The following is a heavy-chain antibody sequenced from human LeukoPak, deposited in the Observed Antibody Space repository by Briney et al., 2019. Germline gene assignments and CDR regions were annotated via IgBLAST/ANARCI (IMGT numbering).Heavy chain of an antibody. Sequence: SETLSLTFTVSGGSISSGPYYWGWIRQPPGKGLEWIGNIYYGENTYYNPSLKSRVTISIDTSKNQFSLKLSSVTAADTAVYYCARSRAYYGSGSYYFGAKTYAFDIWGQGTMVTVSS. J-gene: IGHJ3*02. CDR3: ARSRAYYGSGSYYFGAKTYAFDI. CDR2: IYYGENT. CDR1: GGSISSGPYY. D-gene: IGHD3-10*01. V-gene: IGHV4-39*01.